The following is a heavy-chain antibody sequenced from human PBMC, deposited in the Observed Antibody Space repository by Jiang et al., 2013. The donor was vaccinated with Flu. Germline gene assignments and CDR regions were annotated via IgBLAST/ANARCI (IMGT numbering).Heavy chain of an antibody. V-gene: IGHV3-21*01. D-gene: IGHD6-13*01. CDR3: ATGSPSQQGWFDP. J-gene: IGHJ5*02. Sequence: RLSCAASGFSFSSYSMNWVRQAPGKGLEWVSAISSSSAYISYAHSVKGRFTISRDNAKNSLFLQMNSLRAEDTAVYYCATGSPSQQGWFDPWGQGTLVTVSA. CDR1: GFSFSSYS. CDR2: ISSSSAYI.